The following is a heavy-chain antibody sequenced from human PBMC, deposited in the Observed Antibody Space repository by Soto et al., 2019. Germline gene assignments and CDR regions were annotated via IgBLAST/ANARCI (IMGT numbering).Heavy chain of an antibody. Sequence: EVQLVDSGGGLIQPGGSLRLSCAASGFTVSSHSMSWVRQAPGEGLEWVSVIYSGDVTHYADSVKGRFTISRDTSKNTLYLQMNSLRAEDTAVYYCARGQVADHADFDSWGQGTLVTVSS. CDR1: GFTVSSHS. J-gene: IGHJ4*02. CDR3: ARGQVADHADFDS. CDR2: IYSGDVT. D-gene: IGHD2-15*01. V-gene: IGHV3-53*01.